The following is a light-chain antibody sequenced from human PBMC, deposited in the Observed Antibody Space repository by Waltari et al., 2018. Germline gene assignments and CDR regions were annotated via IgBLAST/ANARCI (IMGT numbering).Light chain of an antibody. J-gene: IGKJ2*01. CDR1: QSLLYSSNNKDY. V-gene: IGKV4-1*01. Sequence: DIVMTQSPDSLALSLGERATINCESNQSLLYSSNNKDYLAWFQQKPGQPPKLLISWASTRESGVPDRFSGSGSGTDFTLTISSLQAEDVALYFCQQYYSVPYTFGQGTKLEIK. CDR2: WAS. CDR3: QQYYSVPYT.